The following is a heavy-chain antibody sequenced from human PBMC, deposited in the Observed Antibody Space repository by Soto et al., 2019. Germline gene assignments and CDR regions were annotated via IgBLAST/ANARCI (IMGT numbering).Heavy chain of an antibody. J-gene: IGHJ4*02. Sequence: SETLSLTCTVSGGSVSSGDYYWSWIRQPPGKGLEWIGNIYYSGSTNYNPSLKSRATISVDTSKNQFSLKVSSATAADTAVYYCARYRREAVAGYTLDNWGQGILVTVSS. D-gene: IGHD6-13*01. CDR1: GGSVSSGDYY. CDR3: ARYRREAVAGYTLDN. CDR2: IYYSGST. V-gene: IGHV4-61*08.